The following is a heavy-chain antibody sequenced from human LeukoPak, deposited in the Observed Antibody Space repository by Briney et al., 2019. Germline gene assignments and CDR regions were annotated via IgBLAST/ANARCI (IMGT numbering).Heavy chain of an antibody. V-gene: IGHV3-30*18. Sequence: GGSLRLSCAASGFTFDDYAMHWVRQAPGKGLEWVAVISYDGSNKYYADSVKGRFTISRDNSKNTLYLQMNSLRAEDTAVYYCAKDLKQWLFLGLSDYWGQGTLVTVSS. CDR2: ISYDGSNK. CDR1: GFTFDDYA. D-gene: IGHD6-19*01. CDR3: AKDLKQWLFLGLSDY. J-gene: IGHJ4*02.